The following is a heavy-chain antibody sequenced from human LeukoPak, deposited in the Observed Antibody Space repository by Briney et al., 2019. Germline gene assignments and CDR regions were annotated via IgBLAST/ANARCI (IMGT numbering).Heavy chain of an antibody. CDR1: GFTFSSYA. CDR3: AKDTVWYSSWTSDFDY. Sequence: GGSLRLSCAASGFTFSSYAMSWVRQAPGKGLEWVSAISGSGGSTYYADSVKGRFTISRDNSKNTLYLQMNSLRAEDTAVYYCAKDTVWYSSWTSDFDYWGQGTLVTVSS. CDR2: ISGSGGST. V-gene: IGHV3-23*01. D-gene: IGHD6-13*01. J-gene: IGHJ4*02.